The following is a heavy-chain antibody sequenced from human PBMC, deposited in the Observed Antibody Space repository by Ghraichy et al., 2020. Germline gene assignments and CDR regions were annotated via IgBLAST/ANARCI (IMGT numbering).Heavy chain of an antibody. CDR1: GFSFSGYS. D-gene: IGHD3-10*01. CDR3: ARSNYYGSGGYDFYYGMDV. V-gene: IGHV3-48*02. Sequence: GGSLRLSCAASGFSFSGYSMNWVRQAPGKGLEWVSYISSTSSTMDYADSVKGRFTISRDNAKNSLYLQMNSLRDEDTAVYYCARSNYYGSGGYDFYYGMDVWGQGTTVTVS. CDR2: ISSTSSTM. J-gene: IGHJ6*02.